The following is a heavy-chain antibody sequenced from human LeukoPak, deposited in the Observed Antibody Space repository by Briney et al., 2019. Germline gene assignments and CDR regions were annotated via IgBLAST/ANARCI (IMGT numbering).Heavy chain of an antibody. CDR3: ARVLGFGAYDY. V-gene: IGHV3-21*01. Sequence: PGGSLRLSCAASGFTFSTYSMNSVRLAPGGGLGWVSFILSSSSYRYYADSVKGRFTISRDNAKNSLYLQMNSLRAEDTGVYYCARVLGFGAYDYWGQGTLVTVSS. J-gene: IGHJ4*02. CDR2: ILSSSSYR. CDR1: GFTFSTYS. D-gene: IGHD3-10*01.